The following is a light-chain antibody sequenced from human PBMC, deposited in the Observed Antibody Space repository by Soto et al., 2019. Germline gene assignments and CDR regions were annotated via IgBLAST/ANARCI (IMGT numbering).Light chain of an antibody. V-gene: IGLV2-14*01. Sequence: QAVVTQPASVSGSPGQSITISCTGTSSDVAAYKYVSWYQQHPGKVPKLIIYEVSNRPSGVSNRFSGSKSGNTASLTISGLQTEDEADYYCTSYTNRNTVVFGGGTKVTVL. J-gene: IGLJ3*02. CDR1: SSDVAAYKY. CDR3: TSYTNRNTVV. CDR2: EVS.